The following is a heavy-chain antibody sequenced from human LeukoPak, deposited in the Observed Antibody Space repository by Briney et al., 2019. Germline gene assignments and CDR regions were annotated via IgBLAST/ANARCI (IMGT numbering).Heavy chain of an antibody. D-gene: IGHD3-10*01. Sequence: SETLSLTCTVSGGSINAYCWNWIRQTPEKGLEWIGRIHNSGSTNYNPSLNSRVTISVDTSKNQVSLKLTSVTAADTAVYYCARNGYGSGSSWWGQGTLVTVSS. J-gene: IGHJ4*02. CDR3: ARNGYGSGSSW. CDR2: IHNSGST. CDR1: GGSINAYC. V-gene: IGHV4-59*08.